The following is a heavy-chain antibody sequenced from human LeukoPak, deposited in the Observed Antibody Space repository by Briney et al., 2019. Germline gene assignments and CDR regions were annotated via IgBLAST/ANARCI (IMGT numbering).Heavy chain of an antibody. CDR2: INVGNGNT. CDR1: GFTFSSYG. CDR3: ARDLIVYGSGSYFDY. D-gene: IGHD3-10*01. J-gene: IGHJ4*02. V-gene: IGHV1-3*01. Sequence: PGRSLRLSCAASGFTFSSYGMHWVRQAPGQGLEWMAWINVGNGNTRYSQNFQGRLTITTDTSASTAYMELSSLRSEDTALYFCARDLIVYGSGSYFDYWGQATLVTVSS.